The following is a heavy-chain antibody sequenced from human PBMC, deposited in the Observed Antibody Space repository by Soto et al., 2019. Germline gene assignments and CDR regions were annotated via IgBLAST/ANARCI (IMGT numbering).Heavy chain of an antibody. CDR1: VPTFTNYH. CDR2: SSPFGGNT. CDR3: ARGTSSGAFDI. D-gene: IGHD2-8*01. Sequence: QVQLVQSGAEVRKPGASVKVSYKASVPTFTNYHIHWLRQAPGQGLEWMGDSSPFGGNTNYAQKFQDRVTVTRDTSTSTVYLELSSLTSEDTAVYYCARGTSSGAFDIWGQGTMVTISS. J-gene: IGHJ3*02. V-gene: IGHV1-46*01.